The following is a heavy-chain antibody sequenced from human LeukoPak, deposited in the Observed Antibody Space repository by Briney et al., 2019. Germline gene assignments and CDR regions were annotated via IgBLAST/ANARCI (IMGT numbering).Heavy chain of an antibody. CDR3: ARDPHYYDSSGNAFDY. CDR1: GFTVSSNY. D-gene: IGHD3-22*01. J-gene: IGHJ4*02. Sequence: GGSLRLSCAVSGFTVSSNYMSWVRQAPGKGLEWVSSISSSSSYIYYADSVKGRFTISRDNAKNSLYLQMNSLRAEDTAVYYCARDPHYYDSSGNAFDYWGQGTLVTVSS. CDR2: ISSSSSYI. V-gene: IGHV3-21*01.